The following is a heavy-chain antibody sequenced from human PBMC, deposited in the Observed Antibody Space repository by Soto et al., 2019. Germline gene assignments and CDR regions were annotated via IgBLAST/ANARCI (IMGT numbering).Heavy chain of an antibody. D-gene: IGHD3-22*01. CDR2: IYYTGTT. V-gene: IGHV4-31*03. CDR3: ATFSTYGYYRLDN. Sequence: SETLSLTCTVSGDSISGGNYYWTWIRQHPGRGLEWIGYIYYTGTTHYSPSLQSRVTMSVDTSKNQISLTLTSLTPADTAVYFCATFSTYGYYRLDNWGQGTLVTVSS. CDR1: GDSISGGNYY. J-gene: IGHJ4*02.